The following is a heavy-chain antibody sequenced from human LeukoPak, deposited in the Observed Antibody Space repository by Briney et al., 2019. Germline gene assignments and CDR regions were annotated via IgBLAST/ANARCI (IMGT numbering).Heavy chain of an antibody. D-gene: IGHD6-13*01. CDR3: AKVCWYSSSCPNY. J-gene: IGHJ4*02. CDR2: ISGSGGST. CDR1: GFIVSNSY. Sequence: GGSLRLSCAASGFIVSNSYMSWVRQAPGKGLEWVSAISGSGGSTYYADSVKGRFTISRDNSKNTLYLQMNSLRAEDTAVYYCAKVCWYSSSCPNYWGQGTLVTVSS. V-gene: IGHV3-23*01.